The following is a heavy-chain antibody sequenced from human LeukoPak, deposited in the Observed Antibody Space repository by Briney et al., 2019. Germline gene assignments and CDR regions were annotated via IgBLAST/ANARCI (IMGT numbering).Heavy chain of an antibody. J-gene: IGHJ4*02. CDR3: ARDLHSGAYTFDY. CDR1: GFTVSSSS. CDR2: ISGSGGDI. V-gene: IGHV3-48*02. Sequence: HAGGSPRLSCAASGFTVSSSSMNWVRQAPGKGLDWVSYISGSGGDIHYADSVKGRFTISRNNAKNSLYLQMTSLRDEDTAVYYCARDLHSGAYTFDYWGQGTLVTVSS. D-gene: IGHD1-26*01.